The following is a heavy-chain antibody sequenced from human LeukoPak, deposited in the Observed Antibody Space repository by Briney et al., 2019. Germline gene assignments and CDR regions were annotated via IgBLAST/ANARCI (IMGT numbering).Heavy chain of an antibody. CDR2: MNPNSGNT. D-gene: IGHD2-2*01. CDR1: GYTFTSYD. CDR3: ARKGPANYYYYHMDV. J-gene: IGHJ6*03. V-gene: IGHV1-8*01. Sequence: ASVKASCKASGYTFTSYDINWVRQATGQGLEWMGWMNPNSGNTGYAQKFQGRVTMTRNTSISTAYMELSSLRSEDTAVYFCARKGPANYYYYHMDVWGKGTTVTVSS.